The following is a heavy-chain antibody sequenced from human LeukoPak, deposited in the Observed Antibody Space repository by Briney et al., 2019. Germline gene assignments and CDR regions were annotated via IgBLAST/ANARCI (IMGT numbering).Heavy chain of an antibody. J-gene: IGHJ6*02. CDR3: ARDTVGVDYYYYGMDV. V-gene: IGHV1-69*13. Sequence: SVKVSCKASGGTFSSYAISWVRQAPGQGLEWMGGIIPIFGTANYAQKFQGRVTITADESTSTAYMELSSLRSEDTAVYYCARDTVGVDYYYYGMDVWGQGTTVTVSS. CDR2: IIPIFGTA. D-gene: IGHD1-26*01. CDR1: GGTFSSYA.